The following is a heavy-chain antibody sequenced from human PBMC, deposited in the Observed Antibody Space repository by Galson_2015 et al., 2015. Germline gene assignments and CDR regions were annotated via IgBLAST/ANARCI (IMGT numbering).Heavy chain of an antibody. CDR2: ISSSSNYI. CDR3: ARVGDLGTSSWVYYYYMDV. J-gene: IGHJ6*03. Sequence: SLRLSCAASGFTFSDYYMSWIRQAPGKGLEWVSYISSSSNYINDADSVKGRFTISRDNAKNSLYLQMNSLRAEDTAVYYCARVGDLGTSSWVYYYYMDVWGKGTTVTVSS. CDR1: GFTFSDYY. V-gene: IGHV3-11*05. D-gene: IGHD6-13*01.